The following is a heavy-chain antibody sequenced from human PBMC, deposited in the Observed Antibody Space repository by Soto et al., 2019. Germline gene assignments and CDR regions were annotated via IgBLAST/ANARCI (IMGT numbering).Heavy chain of an antibody. V-gene: IGHV1-18*01. Sequence: ASVKVSCKASGYTFTSYVISWVRHAPGQGLEWMGWISAYIGNTNYAQKLQGRVTITADTSTSTAYMELSSLRSEDTAVYYCARSAAAGTPSYFDYWGQGTLVTVSS. D-gene: IGHD6-13*01. CDR3: ARSAAAGTPSYFDY. CDR2: ISAYIGNT. CDR1: GYTFTSYV. J-gene: IGHJ4*02.